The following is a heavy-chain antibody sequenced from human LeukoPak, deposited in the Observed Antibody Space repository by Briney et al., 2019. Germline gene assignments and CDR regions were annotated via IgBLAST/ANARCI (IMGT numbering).Heavy chain of an antibody. CDR2: IYYSGST. CDR1: GGSISSYC. V-gene: IGHV4-59*01. J-gene: IGHJ4*02. Sequence: SETLSLTCTVSGGSISSYCWSWIRQPPGQGLEWIGYIYYSGSTNYNPSLKSRVTIAVDTSKNQFSLRLTSVTAADTAVYYCARVAPTRGYASSGYYLLDYWGQGTLVNVSS. CDR3: ARVAPTRGYASSGYYLLDY. D-gene: IGHD3-22*01.